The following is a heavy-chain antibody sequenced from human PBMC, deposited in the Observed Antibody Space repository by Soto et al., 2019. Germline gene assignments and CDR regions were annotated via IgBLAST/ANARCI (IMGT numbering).Heavy chain of an antibody. V-gene: IGHV5-51*01. D-gene: IGHD3-9*01. Sequence: GYSLKISCKAVGYRFTTKWLDWLRQIPWTGPEWMGIHFHGDSDTTYSQSLKDQVTISDDKTISTAYLQWSSLKDSDTAMYYCARRRIDILPGSPGILDYWGQGTLVTVSS. CDR3: ARRRIDILPGSPGILDY. CDR1: GYRFTTKW. CDR2: HFHGDSDT. J-gene: IGHJ4*02.